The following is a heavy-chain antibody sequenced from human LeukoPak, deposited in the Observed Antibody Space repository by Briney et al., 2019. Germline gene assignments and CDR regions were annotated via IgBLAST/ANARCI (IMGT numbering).Heavy chain of an antibody. J-gene: IGHJ4*02. CDR2: INPNSGGT. CDR3: TIGYYIFDF. V-gene: IGHV1-2*02. D-gene: IGHD3-22*01. Sequence: GASVKVSCKASGYTFRDYYMHWMRQAPGQGLEWMGWINPNSGGTKYGQKFQGRVTMTRDTSMTTAYMELSSLRSEDTAVYYCTIGYYIFDFWGQGTLVTVSS. CDR1: GYTFRDYY.